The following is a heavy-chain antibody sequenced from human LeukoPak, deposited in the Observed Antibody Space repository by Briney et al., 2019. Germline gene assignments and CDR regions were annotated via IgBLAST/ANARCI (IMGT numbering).Heavy chain of an antibody. CDR3: AKGGLYYNDSSGYYDY. V-gene: IGHV3-23*01. J-gene: IGHJ4*02. D-gene: IGHD3-22*01. Sequence: GGSLRLSCAASGFTFSSYAMSWVRQAPGKGLEWVSATSGSGGSTYYADSVKGRFTISRDNSKNTLYLQMNSLRAEDTAVYYCAKGGLYYNDSSGYYDYWGQGTLVTVSS. CDR2: TSGSGGST. CDR1: GFTFSSYA.